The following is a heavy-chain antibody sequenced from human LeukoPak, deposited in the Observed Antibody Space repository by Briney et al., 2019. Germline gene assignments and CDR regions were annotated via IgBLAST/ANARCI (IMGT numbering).Heavy chain of an antibody. Sequence: GGSLRLSCAASGFTFSSYAMSWVRQTPGKGLEWVSAISGSGGSTYYADSVKGRFTISRDNSKNTLFLQMNSLRVEDTAPYYCAKSVGIYFYYGLDVWGQGTTVTVSS. CDR1: GFTFSSYA. D-gene: IGHD3-10*01. J-gene: IGHJ6*02. V-gene: IGHV3-23*01. CDR3: AKSVGIYFYYGLDV. CDR2: ISGSGGST.